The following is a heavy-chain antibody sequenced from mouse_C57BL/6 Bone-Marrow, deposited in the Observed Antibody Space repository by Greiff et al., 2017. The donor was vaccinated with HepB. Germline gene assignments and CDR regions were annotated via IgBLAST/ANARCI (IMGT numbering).Heavy chain of an antibody. CDR1: GYSFTGYY. CDR2: IYPYNGVS. Sequence: EVKLQESGPELVKPGASVKISCKASGYSFTGYYMHWVKQSHGNILDWIGYIYPYNGVSSYNQKFKGKATLTVDKSSSTAYMELRSLTSEDSAVYYCARRLDGYYSAWFAYWGQGTLVTVSA. V-gene: IGHV1-31*01. J-gene: IGHJ3*01. CDR3: ARRLDGYYSAWFAY. D-gene: IGHD2-3*01.